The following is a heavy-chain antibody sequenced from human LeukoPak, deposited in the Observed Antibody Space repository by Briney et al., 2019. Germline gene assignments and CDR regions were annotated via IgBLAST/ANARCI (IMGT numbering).Heavy chain of an antibody. CDR1: VSTLNTXX. Sequence: GGSLRLSCAASVSTLNTXXXXWXXQXPGXXLXWVASLKQDGSDKYYVDSVKGRFTISRDNAENSLYLQMNSLRAEDTAVYYCARETRGTVGSYWGRGTLVTVSS. J-gene: IGHJ4*02. CDR3: ARETRGTVGSY. D-gene: IGHD4-23*01. V-gene: IGHV3-7*05. CDR2: LKQDGSDK.